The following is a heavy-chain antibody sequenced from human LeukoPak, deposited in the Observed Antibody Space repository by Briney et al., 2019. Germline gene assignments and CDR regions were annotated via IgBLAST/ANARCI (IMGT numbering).Heavy chain of an antibody. J-gene: IGHJ4*02. CDR2: INTNTENP. Sequence: ASVKVSCKASGYTFTSYAMNWVRQAPGQGLEWMGWINTNTENPIYAQGFTGRFVFSLDTSVSTAYLQISSLEADDTAVYYCARGQPRLPHWGQGSLVTVSS. V-gene: IGHV7-4-1*02. CDR1: GYTFTSYA. D-gene: IGHD6-25*01. CDR3: ARGQPRLPH.